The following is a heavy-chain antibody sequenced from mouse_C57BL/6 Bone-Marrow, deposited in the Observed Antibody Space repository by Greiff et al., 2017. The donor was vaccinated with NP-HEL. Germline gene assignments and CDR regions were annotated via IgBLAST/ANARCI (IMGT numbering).Heavy chain of an antibody. Sequence: ESGPGLVKPSQSLSLTCSVTGYSITSGYYWNWIRQFPGNKLEWMGYISYDGSNNYKPSLKNRISITRDTSKNQFFLKLNSVTTEDTATYYCARAGVTTTRFAYWGQGTLVTVSA. CDR2: ISYDGSN. J-gene: IGHJ3*01. D-gene: IGHD2-3*01. CDR3: ARAGVTTTRFAY. CDR1: GYSITSGYY. V-gene: IGHV3-6*01.